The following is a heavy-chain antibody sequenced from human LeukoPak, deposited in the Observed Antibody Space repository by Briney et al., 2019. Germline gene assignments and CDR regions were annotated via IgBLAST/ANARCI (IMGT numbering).Heavy chain of an antibody. CDR1: GGSISSYY. V-gene: IGHV4-59*01. D-gene: IGHD3-3*01. CDR2: IYYSGNT. Sequence: SETLSLTCTVSGGSISSYYWSWIRQPPGKGLEWIGYIYYSGNTNYNPSLKSRVTISVVTSKNQFSLKLSSVTAADTAVYYCARLWSEGNWENWFDPWGQGTLVTVSS. CDR3: ARLWSEGNWENWFDP. J-gene: IGHJ5*02.